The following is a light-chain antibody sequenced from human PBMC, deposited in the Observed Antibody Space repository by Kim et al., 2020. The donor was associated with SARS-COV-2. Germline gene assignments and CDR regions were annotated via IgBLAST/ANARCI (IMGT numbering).Light chain of an antibody. V-gene: IGLV3-1*01. CDR2: QET. CDR3: QPWDSSTYV. Sequence: SYELTQPPSVSVSPGQTADITCAGDKLRDKYVCWYQHKPGQSPVVVIYQETRRPSGIPERFSGSKSGNTATLTISGTQAMDEADYYCQPWDSSTYVFGAGTKVTVL. J-gene: IGLJ1*01. CDR1: KLRDKY.